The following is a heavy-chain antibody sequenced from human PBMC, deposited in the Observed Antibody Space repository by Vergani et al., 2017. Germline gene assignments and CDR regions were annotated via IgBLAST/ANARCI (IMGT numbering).Heavy chain of an antibody. CDR1: GGSFSGYY. D-gene: IGHD6-19*01. V-gene: IGHV4-34*01. J-gene: IGHJ4*02. CDR3: ARDGSGWLLGY. Sequence: QVQLQQWGAGLLKPSETLSLSCAVYGGSFSGYYWSWSRQPPGKGLEWIGEINHSGSTNYNPSLKSRVTISVDTSKNQFPLKLSSVTAADTAVSYCARDGSGWLLGYGGQGGLVTVSS. CDR2: INHSGST.